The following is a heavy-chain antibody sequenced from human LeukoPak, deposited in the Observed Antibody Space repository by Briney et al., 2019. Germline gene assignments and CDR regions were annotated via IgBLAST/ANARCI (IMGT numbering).Heavy chain of an antibody. J-gene: IGHJ4*02. Sequence: GGSLRLSCVASGLTFTDHPMNGVRQAPGKGLEWISYIGGDGIAFYADSVKGRFTASKDDARKSMYLQMNSLRVEDTAVYYCAKDRANWAIDDWGQGTQVTVSS. D-gene: IGHD3-16*01. V-gene: IGHV3-69-1*01. CDR3: AKDRANWAIDD. CDR2: IGGDGIA. CDR1: GLTFTDHP.